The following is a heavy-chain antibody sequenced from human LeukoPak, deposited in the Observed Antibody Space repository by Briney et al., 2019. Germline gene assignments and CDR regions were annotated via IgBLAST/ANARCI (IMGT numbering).Heavy chain of an antibody. Sequence: ASVKVSCKVSGYTLTELSMHWVRQAPGKGLEWMGGFDPEDGETIYAQKFQGRVTMTEDTSTDTAYMELSSLRSEDTAVYYCATWPRQYYYDSGFDYWGQGTLVTVSS. CDR1: GYTLTELS. J-gene: IGHJ4*02. CDR3: ATWPRQYYYDSGFDY. CDR2: FDPEDGET. V-gene: IGHV1-24*01. D-gene: IGHD3-22*01.